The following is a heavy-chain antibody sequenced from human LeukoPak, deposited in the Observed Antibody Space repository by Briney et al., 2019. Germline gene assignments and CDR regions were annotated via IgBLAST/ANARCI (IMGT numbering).Heavy chain of an antibody. V-gene: IGHV3-53*01. CDR3: ARETGSAVGSTDLDY. CDR1: GFTGSSNY. D-gene: IGHD4-17*01. CDR2: IYSGGST. J-gene: IGHJ4*02. Sequence: GGSLRLSWAASGFTGSSNYMSWVRQAPGKGLEWVSVIYSGGSTYYADSVKGRFTISRDNSKNTLYLQMNSLRAEDTAVYYCARETGSAVGSTDLDYWGQGTLVTVSS.